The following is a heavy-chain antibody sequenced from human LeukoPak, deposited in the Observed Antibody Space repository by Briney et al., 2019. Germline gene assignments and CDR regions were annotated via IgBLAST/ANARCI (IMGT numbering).Heavy chain of an antibody. Sequence: GSLRLSCAASGFNFSSYAMSWVRHAPGKGLEWFSSISCSGGSTYYADSVKGRFTISRDNSKNTLYLQLNSLRAEDTAVYYCAKAMAGNLYDFWSGSFDYWGQGTLVTVSS. CDR3: AKAMAGNLYDFWSGSFDY. J-gene: IGHJ4*02. CDR1: GFNFSSYA. D-gene: IGHD3-3*01. CDR2: ISCSGGST. V-gene: IGHV3-23*01.